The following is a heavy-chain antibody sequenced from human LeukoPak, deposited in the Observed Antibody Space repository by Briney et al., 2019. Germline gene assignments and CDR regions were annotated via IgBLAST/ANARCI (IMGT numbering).Heavy chain of an antibody. J-gene: IGHJ5*02. CDR1: GYSISSGYF. Sequence: SETLSLTCAVSGYSISSGYFWGWIRQPPGKGLEWIGTIYHSGSTYDNPSLKSRVTISVDTSKNQFSLKLSSVTAADTAVYYCAKERQGIAVATNWFDPWGEGSLVTVSS. CDR3: AKERQGIAVATNWFDP. D-gene: IGHD6-19*01. V-gene: IGHV4-38-2*02. CDR2: IYHSGST.